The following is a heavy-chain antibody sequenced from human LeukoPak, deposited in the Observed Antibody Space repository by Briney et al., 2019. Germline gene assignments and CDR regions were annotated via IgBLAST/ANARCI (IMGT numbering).Heavy chain of an antibody. Sequence: GGSLRLSCVASGFTFSSYSMNWVRQAPGKGLDWISGINSDSSAIYYADSVKGRFTISRDNAKNSLYLQMNSLRDEDTAVYYCVREAVNDYGDYVFWFDPWGQGTLVTVSS. J-gene: IGHJ5*02. CDR3: VREAVNDYGDYVFWFDP. D-gene: IGHD4-17*01. CDR1: GFTFSSYS. CDR2: INSDSSAI. V-gene: IGHV3-48*02.